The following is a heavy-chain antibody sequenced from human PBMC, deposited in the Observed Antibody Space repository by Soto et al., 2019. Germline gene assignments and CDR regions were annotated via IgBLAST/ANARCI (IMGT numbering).Heavy chain of an antibody. J-gene: IGHJ3*02. D-gene: IGHD2-2*02. CDR1: GFTFDEYA. Sequence: EVQLVESGGGLVQPGRSLRLSCAASGFTFDEYAMHWVRQAPGKGLEWVSGMNWNSGNICYADSVKGRFTISRDHTKNSLYLQMNSLRAEDTALYYCAKDLYTTTSQGAFDIWGQGTMVTVSS. CDR3: AKDLYTTTSQGAFDI. V-gene: IGHV3-9*01. CDR2: MNWNSGNI.